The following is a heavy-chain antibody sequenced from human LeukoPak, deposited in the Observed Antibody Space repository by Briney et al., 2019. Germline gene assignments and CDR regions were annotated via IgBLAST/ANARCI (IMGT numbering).Heavy chain of an antibody. J-gene: IGHJ4*02. CDR1: GGTFRSYA. CDR2: IIPIFGTA. D-gene: IGHD5-18*01. Sequence: SVKVSCKASGGTFRSYAISWVRQAPGQGLEWMGGIIPIFGTANYAQKFQGKVTITADESTSTAYMELSSLRSEDTAVYYCARDQGYRYGYGDFDYWGQGTLVTVSS. V-gene: IGHV1-69*13. CDR3: ARDQGYRYGYGDFDY.